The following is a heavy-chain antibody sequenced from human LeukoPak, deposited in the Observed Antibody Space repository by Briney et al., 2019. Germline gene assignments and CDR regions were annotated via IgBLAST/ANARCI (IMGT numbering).Heavy chain of an antibody. D-gene: IGHD3-10*01. J-gene: IGHJ4*02. V-gene: IGHV1-69*04. Sequence: SVKVSCKASGGTFSSYAISWVRQAPGQGLEWMGRIIPILGIANYAQKFQGRVTITADKSTSTAYMELSSQRSEDTAVYYCARDGSGSSPLYWGQGTLVTVSS. CDR2: IIPILGIA. CDR1: GGTFSSYA. CDR3: ARDGSGSSPLY.